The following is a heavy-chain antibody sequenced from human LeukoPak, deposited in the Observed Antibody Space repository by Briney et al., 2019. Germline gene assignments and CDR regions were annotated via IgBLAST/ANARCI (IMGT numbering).Heavy chain of an antibody. Sequence: EPSETLSLTCTVSGGSISSYYWSWIRQPAGKGLEWIGYIYYSGSTNYNPSLKSRVTISVDTSKNQFSLKLSSVTAADTAVYYCASSGYPGAYDYWGQGTLVTVSS. CDR1: GGSISSYY. D-gene: IGHD3-22*01. CDR2: IYYSGST. V-gene: IGHV4-59*01. CDR3: ASSGYPGAYDY. J-gene: IGHJ4*02.